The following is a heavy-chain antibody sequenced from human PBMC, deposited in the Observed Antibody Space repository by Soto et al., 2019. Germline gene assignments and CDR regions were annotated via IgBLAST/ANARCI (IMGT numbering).Heavy chain of an antibody. J-gene: IGHJ4*02. CDR3: SKDLDYYDSSGYSDY. D-gene: IGHD3-22*01. V-gene: IGHV3-23*01. CDR2: ISGSGGST. CDR1: GFTFSSYA. Sequence: GGSLRLSCAASGFTFSSYAMSWVRQAPGKGLEWVSAISGSGGSTYYADSVKGRFTISRDNSKNTLYLQMNSLRAEDTAVYYCSKDLDYYDSSGYSDYWGQGTLVTVSS.